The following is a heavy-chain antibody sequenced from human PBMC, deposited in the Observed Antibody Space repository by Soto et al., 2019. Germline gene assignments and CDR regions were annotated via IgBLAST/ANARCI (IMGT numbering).Heavy chain of an antibody. CDR3: AKDDYGADDWREFDY. Sequence: EVQLLESGGGLVQPGGSLRLSCAASGLTFSSYAMTWVRQAPGKGLEWVSAISGSGHNTYYADSVKGRFTVSRDNSKSTLYLQMNSLRADDTAVYYRAKDDYGADDWREFDYWGQGTLVTVSS. J-gene: IGHJ4*02. D-gene: IGHD4-17*01. CDR1: GLTFSSYA. V-gene: IGHV3-23*01. CDR2: ISGSGHNT.